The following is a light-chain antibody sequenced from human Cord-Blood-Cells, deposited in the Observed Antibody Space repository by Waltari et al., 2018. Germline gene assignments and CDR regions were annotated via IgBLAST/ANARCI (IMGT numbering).Light chain of an antibody. Sequence: SYELTQPPSVSVSPGQTASITCSGANLGDKYACWYHQTPGQPPVLVIYQDSKRPSGIPERFSGSNSGNTATRTISGTQAMDEADYYCQAWDSSTAVFGGGTKLTVL. V-gene: IGLV3-1*01. CDR1: NLGDKY. CDR3: QAWDSSTAV. CDR2: QDS. J-gene: IGLJ3*02.